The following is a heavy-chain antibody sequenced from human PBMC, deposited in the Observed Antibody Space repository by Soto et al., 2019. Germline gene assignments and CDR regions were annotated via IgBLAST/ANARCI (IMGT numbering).Heavy chain of an antibody. V-gene: IGHV1-18*01. CDR3: ARVRYYYGSGSRSNWFDP. CDR2: ISAYNGNT. D-gene: IGHD3-10*01. Sequence: QVQLVQSGAEVKKPGASVKVSCKASGYTFTSYGISWVRQAPGQGLEWMGWISAYNGNTNYAQKLQGRVTMTTDTSTSTAYMELSSLRSDDTAVYYCARVRYYYGSGSRSNWFDPWGQGTLVTVSS. J-gene: IGHJ5*02. CDR1: GYTFTSYG.